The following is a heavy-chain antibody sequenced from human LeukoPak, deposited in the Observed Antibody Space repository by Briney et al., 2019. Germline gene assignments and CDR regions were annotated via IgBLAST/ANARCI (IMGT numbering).Heavy chain of an antibody. CDR3: AKSIAAAGILGGSDY. CDR1: GFTFSSYA. CDR2: ISGSGGST. J-gene: IGHJ4*02. V-gene: IGHV3-23*01. D-gene: IGHD6-13*01. Sequence: GGSLRLSCAASGFTFSSYAMSWVRQAPGKGLEWVSAISGSGGSTYYADSVKGRFTISRDNSKNTLYLQMNSLRAEDTAVYYCAKSIAAAGILGGSDYWGQGTLVTVSS.